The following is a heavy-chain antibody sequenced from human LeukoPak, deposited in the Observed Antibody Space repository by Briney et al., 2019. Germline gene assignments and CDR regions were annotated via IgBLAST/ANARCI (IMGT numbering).Heavy chain of an antibody. J-gene: IGHJ5*02. V-gene: IGHV4-61*01. CDR3: ARDRSYGFFDQ. Sequence: PSETLSLTCTVSGGSVSSGSYYWSWIRQPPGRGLEWIGFFYCSGITNYNPSLKSRVTISVDTSENQFSLKLSSVTAVDTAVYFCARDRSYGFFDQWGQGTLVTVSS. D-gene: IGHD5-18*01. CDR2: FYCSGIT. CDR1: GGSVSSGSYY.